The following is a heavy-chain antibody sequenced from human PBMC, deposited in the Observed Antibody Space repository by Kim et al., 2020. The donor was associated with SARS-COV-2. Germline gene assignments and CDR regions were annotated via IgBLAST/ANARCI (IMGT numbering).Heavy chain of an antibody. Sequence: SETLSLTCTVSGGSISSYYWSWIRQPPGKGLEWIGYIYYSGSTNYNPSLKSRVTISVDTSKNQFSLKLSSVTAADTAVYYCARFAWGRRGYSYGNFDYWGQGTLVTLSS. CDR1: GGSISSYY. J-gene: IGHJ4*02. CDR2: IYYSGST. D-gene: IGHD5-18*01. CDR3: ARFAWGRRGYSYGNFDY. V-gene: IGHV4-59*13.